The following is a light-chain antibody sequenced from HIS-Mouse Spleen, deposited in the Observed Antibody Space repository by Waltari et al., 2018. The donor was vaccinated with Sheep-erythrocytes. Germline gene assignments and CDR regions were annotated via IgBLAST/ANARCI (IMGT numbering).Light chain of an antibody. V-gene: IGKV1-9*01. CDR3: QQLNSYPALT. Sequence: DIQLTQSPSFLSASAGDRVTITCRASQGISSYLAWYQQKPWKAPKPLFYAASTLQSGVPSRFSGSGSGTEFTLTISCLQPEDFASYYCQQLNSYPALTFGGGTKVEIK. J-gene: IGKJ4*01. CDR1: QGISSY. CDR2: AAS.